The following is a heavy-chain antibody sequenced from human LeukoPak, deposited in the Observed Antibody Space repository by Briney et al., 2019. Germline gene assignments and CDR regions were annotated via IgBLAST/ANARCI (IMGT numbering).Heavy chain of an antibody. CDR3: ARQYYYDSSGYYPDAFDI. Sequence: GESLKISCKGSGYSFTSYWIGWVRQMSGKGLEWMGIIYPGDSDTRYSPSFQGQVTISADKSISTAYLQWSSLKAPDTAMYYCARQYYYDSSGYYPDAFDIWGQGTMVTVSS. CDR1: GYSFTSYW. J-gene: IGHJ3*02. D-gene: IGHD3-22*01. V-gene: IGHV5-51*01. CDR2: IYPGDSDT.